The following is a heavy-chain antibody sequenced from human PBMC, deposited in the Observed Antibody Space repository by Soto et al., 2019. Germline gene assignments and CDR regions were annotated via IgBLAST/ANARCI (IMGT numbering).Heavy chain of an antibody. CDR1: GGTFSSYA. Sequence: QVQLVQSGAEVKKPGSSGKVSCKASGGTFSSYAISWVRQAPGQGLEWMGGIIPIFGTANYAQRFQGRVTITADESTSTAYMELSSLRSEDTAVYYCARWGWNYAAFDIWGQGTMVTVSS. CDR2: IIPIFGTA. CDR3: ARWGWNYAAFDI. V-gene: IGHV1-69*01. D-gene: IGHD1-7*01. J-gene: IGHJ3*02.